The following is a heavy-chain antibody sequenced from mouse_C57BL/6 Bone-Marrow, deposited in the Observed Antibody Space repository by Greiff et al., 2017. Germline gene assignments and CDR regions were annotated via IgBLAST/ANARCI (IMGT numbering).Heavy chain of an antibody. CDR3: ARDLTGSFAY. D-gene: IGHD4-1*01. CDR1: GYTFTSYW. CDR2: IYPSDSET. J-gene: IGHJ3*01. V-gene: IGHV1-61*01. Sequence: VKLVESGAELVRPGSSVKLSCKASGYTFTSYWMDWVKQRPGQGLEWIGNIYPSDSETHYNQKFKDKATLTVDKSSSTAYMQLSRLTSEDSAVYYCARDLTGSFAYWGQGTLVTVSA.